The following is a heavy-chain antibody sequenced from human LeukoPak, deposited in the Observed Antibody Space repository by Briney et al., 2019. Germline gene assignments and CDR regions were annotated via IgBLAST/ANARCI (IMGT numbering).Heavy chain of an antibody. V-gene: IGHV1-2*02. CDR2: INPNSGGT. Sequence: GASVKVSCKASGYTFTGYYMHWVRQAPGQGLEWMGWINPNSGGTNYAQKFQGRVTMTRDTSISTAYMELSKLGSDDTAVYYCARVRGIVVVPAARGNLDYWGQGTLVTVSS. J-gene: IGHJ4*02. CDR1: GYTFTGYY. CDR3: ARVRGIVVVPAARGNLDY. D-gene: IGHD2-2*01.